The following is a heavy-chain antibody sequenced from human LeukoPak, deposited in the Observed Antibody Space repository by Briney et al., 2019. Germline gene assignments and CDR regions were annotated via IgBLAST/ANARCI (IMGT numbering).Heavy chain of an antibody. CDR1: GGSFSGYY. D-gene: IGHD2-15*01. Sequence: SETLSLTCAVYGGSFSGYYWSWIRQPPGKGLEWIGEINHSGSTNYNPSLKSRVTISVDTSKNQFSLKLSSVTAADTAVYYCARLTLGRSVDYWGQGTLVTVSS. J-gene: IGHJ4*02. V-gene: IGHV4-34*01. CDR3: ARLTLGRSVDY. CDR2: INHSGST.